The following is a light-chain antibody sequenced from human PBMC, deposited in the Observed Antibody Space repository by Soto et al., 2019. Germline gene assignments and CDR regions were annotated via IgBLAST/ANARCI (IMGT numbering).Light chain of an antibody. J-gene: IGKJ1*01. Sequence: DIQMTQSPSSLSASVGDRVTITCRASQSISSYLNWYQQKPGKAPKLLIYAASSLQSGVPSRFSGRGSGTDFTLTISSLQPEDFVTYYCQQSYSTPWTFVQGTKVEIK. V-gene: IGKV1-39*01. CDR1: QSISSY. CDR3: QQSYSTPWT. CDR2: AAS.